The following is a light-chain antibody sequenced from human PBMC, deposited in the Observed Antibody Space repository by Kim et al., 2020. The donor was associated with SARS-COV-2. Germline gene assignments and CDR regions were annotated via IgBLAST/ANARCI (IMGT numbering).Light chain of an antibody. V-gene: IGKV1-5*01. Sequence: DIQMTQSPSTLSASVGDRVTITCRASQNIDRWLAWYQQKPGIAPNLLIYDASSLESGVPSRFSGSGSGTEFTLTISSLHPDDFATYYCQQYNSYSRTFGQGTKVDIK. CDR3: QQYNSYSRT. CDR1: QNIDRW. CDR2: DAS. J-gene: IGKJ1*01.